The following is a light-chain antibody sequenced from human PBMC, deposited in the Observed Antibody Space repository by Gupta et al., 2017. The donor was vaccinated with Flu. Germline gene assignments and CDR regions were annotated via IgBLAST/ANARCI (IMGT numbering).Light chain of an antibody. V-gene: IGLV1-47*02. CDR1: SSNVGSNY. CDR3: DTSDASMSSCV. J-gene: IGLJ1*01. CDR2: CKN. Sequence: QSVLPQPPSASGTPGQRVTISCSGSSSNVGSNYVYWYQQLPGTDNERLIFCKNRRPSGVPDRFSCSTSGATAAPPITGLRAEDEADYYWDTSDASMSSCVFGGGTKVTVL.